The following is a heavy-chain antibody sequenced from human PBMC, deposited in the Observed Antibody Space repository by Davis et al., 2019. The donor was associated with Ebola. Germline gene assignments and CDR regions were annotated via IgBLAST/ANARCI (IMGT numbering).Heavy chain of an antibody. CDR2: INSDGSST. CDR1: GFTFSSYW. Sequence: HTRRSLTPSCAASGFTFSSYWMHWVRQAPGKGLVWVSRINSDGSSTSYADSVKGRFTISRDNAKNTLYLQMNSLRAEDTAVYYCASVLRYSYGLGYWGQGTLVTVSS. V-gene: IGHV3-74*01. D-gene: IGHD5-18*01. J-gene: IGHJ4*02. CDR3: ASVLRYSYGLGY.